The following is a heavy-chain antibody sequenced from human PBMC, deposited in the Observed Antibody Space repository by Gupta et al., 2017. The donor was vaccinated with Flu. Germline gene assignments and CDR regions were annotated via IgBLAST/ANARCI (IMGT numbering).Heavy chain of an antibody. CDR2: IIGNTCGRAT. CDR3: TDTYCDGDCSVEFGYGPH. Sequence: APGKGLEAVGFIIGNTCGRATEYAASMKGRCTIVRDDSKSIVYLQMNSLKTEDTAVYYCTDTYCDGDCSVEFGYGPHWGQGTLVTVSS. V-gene: IGHV3-49*02. J-gene: IGHJ1*01. D-gene: IGHD2-21*02.